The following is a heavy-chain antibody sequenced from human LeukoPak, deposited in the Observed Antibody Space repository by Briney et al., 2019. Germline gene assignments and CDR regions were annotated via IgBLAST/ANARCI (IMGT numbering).Heavy chain of an antibody. CDR3: AKRIQSAMAMGY. V-gene: IGHV3-23*01. Sequence: PGGSLRLSCAASGFTFDRFTIHWVRQTPGKGLEWVSDISGSGGSTYYADSVKGRFTISRDNSKNTMYLQMNSLRAEDTAVYYCAKRIQSAMAMGYWGQGTLVTVSS. CDR1: GFTFDRFT. CDR2: ISGSGGST. J-gene: IGHJ4*02. D-gene: IGHD5-18*01.